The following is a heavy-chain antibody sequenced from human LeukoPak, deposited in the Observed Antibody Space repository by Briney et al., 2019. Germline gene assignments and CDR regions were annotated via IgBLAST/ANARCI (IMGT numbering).Heavy chain of an antibody. V-gene: IGHV4-30-2*01. CDR3: AKYGGSGWVIDY. CDR1: GASITSGGSS. D-gene: IGHD6-19*01. CDR2: IYHRGST. Sequence: SETLSLTCAVSGASITSGGSSWCWIRQPAGKGLEWIGSIYHRGSTDYNPSLKSRVTISLDRSNNQFSLKLTSVTAADTAVYFCAKYGGSGWVIDYWGQGTLVTVSS. J-gene: IGHJ4*02.